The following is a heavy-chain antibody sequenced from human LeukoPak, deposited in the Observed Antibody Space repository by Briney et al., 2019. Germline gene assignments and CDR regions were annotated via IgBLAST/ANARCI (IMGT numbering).Heavy chain of an antibody. CDR2: INHNGNVN. CDR3: ARMIYGSGFDY. V-gene: IGHV3-7*03. D-gene: IGHD3-10*01. J-gene: IGHJ4*02. Sequence: PGGSLRLSCAASGFTFSSYWMNWARQAPGKGLEWVASINHNGNVNYYVDSVKGRFTISRDNAKNSLYLQMNSLRAEDTAVYYCARMIYGSGFDYWGQGTLVTVSS. CDR1: GFTFSSYW.